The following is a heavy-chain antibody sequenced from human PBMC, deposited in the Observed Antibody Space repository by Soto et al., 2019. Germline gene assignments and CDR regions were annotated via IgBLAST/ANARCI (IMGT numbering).Heavy chain of an antibody. Sequence: QVQLVESGGGVVQPGRSLRLSCAASGFTFSSYGMHWVRQAPGKGLEWVAVISYDGSNKYYADSVKGRFTISRDNSKNTLYLQMNSLGAEDTAVYYCAKSIGYCSSTSCHYYYYGMDVWGQGTTVTVSS. CDR2: ISYDGSNK. J-gene: IGHJ6*02. CDR1: GFTFSSYG. CDR3: AKSIGYCSSTSCHYYYYGMDV. V-gene: IGHV3-30*18. D-gene: IGHD2-2*03.